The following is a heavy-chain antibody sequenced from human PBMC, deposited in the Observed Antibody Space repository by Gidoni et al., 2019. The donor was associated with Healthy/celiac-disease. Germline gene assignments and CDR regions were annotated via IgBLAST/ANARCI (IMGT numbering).Heavy chain of an antibody. D-gene: IGHD2-15*01. J-gene: IGHJ6*02. Sequence: EVQLVESGGGLVQPGRSLRLSCTASGSTFGDYAISWFRQAPGKGLEWVGFIRSKAYGGTTEYAASVKGRFTISRDDSKSIAYLQMNSLKTEDTAVYYCTRDRLPPLYYYYYGMDVWGQGTTVTVSS. CDR2: IRSKAYGGTT. V-gene: IGHV3-49*03. CDR1: GSTFGDYA. CDR3: TRDRLPPLYYYYYGMDV.